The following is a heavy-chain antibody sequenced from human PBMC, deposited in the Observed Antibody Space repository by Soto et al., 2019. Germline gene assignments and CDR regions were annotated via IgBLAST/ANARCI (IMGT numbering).Heavy chain of an antibody. D-gene: IGHD3-10*01. Sequence: QVQLQESGPGLVKPSQTLSLTCTVSGGSISSGGYYWSWIRQHPGKGLEWIGYIYYSGSTYYNPSLKSRVTISVDTSKNQFSLKLSSVTAADTAVYYCARETRLYGSGSYIFDYWGQGTLVTVSS. CDR2: IYYSGST. V-gene: IGHV4-31*03. J-gene: IGHJ4*02. CDR1: GGSISSGGYY. CDR3: ARETRLYGSGSYIFDY.